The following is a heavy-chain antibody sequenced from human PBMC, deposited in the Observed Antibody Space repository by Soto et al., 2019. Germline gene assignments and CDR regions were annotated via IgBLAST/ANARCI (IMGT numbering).Heavy chain of an antibody. J-gene: IGHJ6*02. V-gene: IGHV4-34*01. CDR1: GGSFSGYY. CDR2: INHSGST. CDR3: ARGKNSSGWSLSYGMDV. Sequence: SETLSLTCAVYGGSFSGYYWSWIRQPPGKGLEWIGEINHSGSTNYNPSLKSRVTISVDTSKNQFSLKLSSVTAADTAVYYCARGKNSSGWSLSYGMDVWGQGTTVTVSS. D-gene: IGHD6-19*01.